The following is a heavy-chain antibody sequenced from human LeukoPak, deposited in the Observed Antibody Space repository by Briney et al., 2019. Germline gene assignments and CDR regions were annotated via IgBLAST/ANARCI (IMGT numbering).Heavy chain of an antibody. V-gene: IGHV4-61*01. CDR2: IYYSGST. CDR1: GGSVSSGSYY. D-gene: IGHD6-13*01. J-gene: IGHJ4*02. Sequence: SETLSLTCTVSGGSVSSGSYYWSWIRQPPGKGPEWIGYIYYSGSTNYNPSLKSRVTISVDTSKNQFSLKLSSVTAADTAVYYCARAKGNSWYPYYFDYWGQRTLVTVSS. CDR3: ARAKGNSWYPYYFDY.